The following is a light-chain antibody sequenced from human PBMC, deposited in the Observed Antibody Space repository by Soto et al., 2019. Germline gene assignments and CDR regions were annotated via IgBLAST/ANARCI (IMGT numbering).Light chain of an antibody. J-gene: IGKJ3*01. CDR3: LLFRGSPT. Sequence: EIVLTQSPGTLSVSPEERATLSCRASQVVVTAYIHWYQHKPGQAPRLLISGASTRASGIPDRFSGSGVGTDFTLTINRLEPEDCAVYYCLLFRGSPTFGPGSRVHI. CDR2: GAS. CDR1: QVVVTAY. V-gene: IGKV3-20*01.